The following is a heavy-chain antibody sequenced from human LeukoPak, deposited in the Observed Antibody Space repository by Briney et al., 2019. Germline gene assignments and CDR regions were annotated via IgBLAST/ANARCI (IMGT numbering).Heavy chain of an antibody. D-gene: IGHD3-9*01. CDR2: IIPIFGTA. V-gene: IGHV1-69*06. CDR3: ARDLNSYDILTGYLHTFDY. J-gene: IGHJ4*02. CDR1: GGTFSSYA. Sequence: GSLVKVSCKASGGTFSSYAISWVRQAPGQGLEWMGGIIPIFGTANYAQKFQGRVTITADKSTSTAYMELSSLRSEDTAVYYCARDLNSYDILTGYLHTFDYWGQGTLVTVSS.